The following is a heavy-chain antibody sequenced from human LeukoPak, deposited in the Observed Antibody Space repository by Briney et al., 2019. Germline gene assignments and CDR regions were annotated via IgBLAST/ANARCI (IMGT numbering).Heavy chain of an antibody. D-gene: IGHD6-13*01. Sequence: SEALSLTCAVYGGSFSGYYWSWIRQPPGKGLEWIGEINHSGSTNYNPSLKSRVTISVDTSKNEFSLKLRSVTAADTAVYYCARVTGYRIEDYFDYWGQGTLVTVSS. J-gene: IGHJ4*02. V-gene: IGHV4-34*01. CDR2: INHSGST. CDR1: GGSFSGYY. CDR3: ARVTGYRIEDYFDY.